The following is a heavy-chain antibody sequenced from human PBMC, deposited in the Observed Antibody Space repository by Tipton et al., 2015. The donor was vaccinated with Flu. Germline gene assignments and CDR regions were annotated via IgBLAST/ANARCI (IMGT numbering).Heavy chain of an antibody. Sequence: TLSLTCTVSGYSIISSSYSWGWIRQPPGKGLEWIGNMYHTGSAYYNPSLKSRVTISLDTSRNQLSLKLASVTAADTAVYYCARRDYINYVSDPKSWFDPWGQGTLVTISS. CDR1: GYSIISSSYS. J-gene: IGHJ5*02. V-gene: IGHV4-39*01. CDR2: MYHTGSA. D-gene: IGHD4-11*01. CDR3: ARRDYINYVSDPKSWFDP.